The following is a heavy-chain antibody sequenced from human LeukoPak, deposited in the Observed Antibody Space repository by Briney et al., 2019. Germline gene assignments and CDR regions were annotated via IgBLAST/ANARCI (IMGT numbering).Heavy chain of an antibody. J-gene: IGHJ6*04. D-gene: IGHD3-22*01. CDR2: IIPIFGTA. CDR1: GYTFTSYG. CDR3: ARSIVVVIRSMGMDV. Sequence: SVKVSCKASGYTFTSYGISWVRQAPGQGLEWMGGIIPIFGTANYAQKFQGRVTMTRDMSTSTVYMELSSLRSEDTAVYYCARSIVVVIRSMGMDVWGKGTTVTVSS. V-gene: IGHV1-69*05.